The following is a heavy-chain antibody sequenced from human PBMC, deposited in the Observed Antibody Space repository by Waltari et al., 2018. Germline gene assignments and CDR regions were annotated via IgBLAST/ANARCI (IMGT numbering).Heavy chain of an antibody. CDR2: INHSGST. CDR3: ARETGIAAAAGDY. D-gene: IGHD6-13*01. V-gene: IGHV4-34*01. J-gene: IGHJ4*02. Sequence: QVQLQPWGAGLLKPSETLSLTCAVYGGSFSGYYWSWIRQPPGKGLEWIGEINHSGSTNYNPSLKSRVTISVDTSKNQFSLKLSSVTAADTAVYYCARETGIAAAAGDYWGQGTLVTVSS. CDR1: GGSFSGYY.